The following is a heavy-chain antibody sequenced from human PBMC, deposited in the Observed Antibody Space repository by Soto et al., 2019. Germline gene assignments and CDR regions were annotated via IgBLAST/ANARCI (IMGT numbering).Heavy chain of an antibody. D-gene: IGHD3-3*02. J-gene: IGHJ5*02. CDR1: GGTFSSYA. CDR2: IIPIFGTA. V-gene: IGHV1-69*13. Sequence: SVKVSCKASGGTFSSYAIXWVRQAPGQGLEWMGGIIPIFGTANYAQKFQGRVTITADESTSTAYMELSSLRSEDTAVYYCARDSGQPLSVNWFDPWGQGTLVTVSS. CDR3: ARDSGQPLSVNWFDP.